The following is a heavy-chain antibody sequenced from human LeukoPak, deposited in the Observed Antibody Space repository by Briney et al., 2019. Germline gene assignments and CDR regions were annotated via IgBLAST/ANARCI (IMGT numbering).Heavy chain of an antibody. Sequence: PSETLSLTCTVSGGSISSYYWSWIRQPAGKGLEWIGRIYTSGSTNYNPSLKSRVTMSVDTSKNQFSLKLSSVTAADTAVYYCARSPAYGDPRVWYWFDPWGQGTLVTVSS. CDR1: GGSISSYY. J-gene: IGHJ5*02. V-gene: IGHV4-4*07. CDR2: IYTSGST. D-gene: IGHD4-17*01. CDR3: ARSPAYGDPRVWYWFDP.